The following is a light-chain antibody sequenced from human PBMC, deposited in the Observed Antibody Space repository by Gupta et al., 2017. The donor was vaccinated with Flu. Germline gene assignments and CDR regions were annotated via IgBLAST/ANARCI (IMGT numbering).Light chain of an antibody. Sequence: GQTARITCSEDAWPKQYAYWYQQKPGQAPVLVIFRDNERPSGIPERFSGSISGTTVTLTISGVQAEDEADYYCQSTDSSVTSLVFGGGTKLTVL. CDR2: RDN. J-gene: IGLJ3*02. CDR1: AWPKQY. CDR3: QSTDSSVTSLV. V-gene: IGLV3-25*03.